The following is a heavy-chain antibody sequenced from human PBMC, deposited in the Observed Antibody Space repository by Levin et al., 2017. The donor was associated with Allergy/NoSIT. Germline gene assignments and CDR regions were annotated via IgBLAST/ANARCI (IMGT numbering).Heavy chain of an antibody. Sequence: GESLKISCAASGITVSSHYMSWVRQAPGRGLEWASSIYSGGTTYYADSVKGRFTISRDNSKNTLYLQMNTLRAEDTAVYYCTRSRDCSGGACYRGVFDYWGQGILVTVSS. J-gene: IGHJ4*02. CDR2: IYSGGTT. V-gene: IGHV3-66*01. CDR3: TRSRDCSGGACYRGVFDY. D-gene: IGHD2-15*01. CDR1: GITVSSHY.